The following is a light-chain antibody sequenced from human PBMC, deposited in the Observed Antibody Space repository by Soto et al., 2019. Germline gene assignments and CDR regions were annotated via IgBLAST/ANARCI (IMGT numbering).Light chain of an antibody. CDR1: QSVLYSSSNKNY. V-gene: IGKV4-1*01. CDR3: QQYCSSPWT. J-gene: IGKJ1*01. CDR2: WAS. Sequence: DIVMTQSPDSLAVSLGERATINCRSSQSVLYSSSNKNYLAWYQQKPGQPPKLLIYWASTRESGVPDRFSGSGSVTDFTLTISSLLAEDVAVYYCQQYCSSPWTFGQGTKVEIK.